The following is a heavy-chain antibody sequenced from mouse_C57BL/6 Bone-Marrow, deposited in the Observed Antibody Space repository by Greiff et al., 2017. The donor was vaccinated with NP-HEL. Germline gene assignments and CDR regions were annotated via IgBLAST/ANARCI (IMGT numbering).Heavy chain of an antibody. CDR2: ISDGCSYT. V-gene: IGHV5-4*01. J-gene: IGHJ2*01. D-gene: IGHD1-1*01. CDR3: AREGYYYGSSSDY. CDR1: GFTFSSYA. Sequence: EVKLVESGGGLVKPGGSLKLSCAASGFTFSSYAMSWVRPTPEKRLEWVATISDGCSYTYYPDNVKGRFTISRDNAKNNLYLQMSHLKSEDTAMYYCAREGYYYGSSSDYWGQGTTLTVSS.